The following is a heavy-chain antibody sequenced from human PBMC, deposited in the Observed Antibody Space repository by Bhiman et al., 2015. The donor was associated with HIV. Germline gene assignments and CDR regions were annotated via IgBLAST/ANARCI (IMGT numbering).Heavy chain of an antibody. J-gene: IGHJ3*02. CDR1: GFTFSNYA. CDR3: AKGRSVYLNAFDI. CDR2: ISGSGGST. V-gene: IGHV3-23*04. Sequence: VQLVESGGGVVQPGRSLRLSCAAFGFTFSNYAIHWVRQAPGKGLEWVSTISGSGGSTYYADSVKGRFTVSRDNSKNTLFLQMNSLRAEDTAVYHCAKGRSVYLNAFDIWGQGTLVTVSS. D-gene: IGHD3-10*01.